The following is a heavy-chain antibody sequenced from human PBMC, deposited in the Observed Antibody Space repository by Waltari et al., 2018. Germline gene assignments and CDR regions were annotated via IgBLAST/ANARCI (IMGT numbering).Heavy chain of an antibody. CDR3: ATQDSDSTKP. CDR2: INERGDTT. Sequence: EVQLLESGGGLVQPGGSLRLSCAASGFNFRRYAMIWVRQAPGKGLEWGSGINERGDTTYYADAVKGRFTISRDNSKNTLDLQLNSLRDEDTGVYFCATQDSDSTKPWGRGTLVTVSS. D-gene: IGHD3-22*01. CDR1: GFNFRRYA. V-gene: IGHV3-23*01. J-gene: IGHJ5*02.